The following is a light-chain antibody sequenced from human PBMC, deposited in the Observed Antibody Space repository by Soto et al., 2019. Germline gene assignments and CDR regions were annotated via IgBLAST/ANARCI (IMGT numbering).Light chain of an antibody. CDR1: SSDVGAYNF. V-gene: IGLV2-14*01. J-gene: IGLJ3*02. CDR2: EVN. Sequence: QSALTQPASVSGSPGQSITISCTGTSSDVGAYNFVSWYRQYPGKAPKLIIYEVNTRPSGVSDRLSGSKSGNTASLTISGLQAEDEAHYYCSSYTVSSPWVFGGGTKLTVL. CDR3: SSYTVSSPWV.